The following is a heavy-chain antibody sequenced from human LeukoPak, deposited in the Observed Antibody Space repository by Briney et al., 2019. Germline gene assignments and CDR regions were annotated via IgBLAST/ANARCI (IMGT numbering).Heavy chain of an antibody. D-gene: IGHD6-13*01. CDR1: GYTFTGYY. CDR3: ARLNSPGIAGLGDAFDI. J-gene: IGHJ3*02. V-gene: IGHV1-2*02. CDR2: INPNSGGT. Sequence: ASVKVSCKASGYTFTGYYMHWVRQAPGQGLEWMGWINPNSGGTNYAQKFQGRVTMTRDTSISTAYMELSRLRSDDTAVYYCARLNSPGIAGLGDAFDIWGQGTMVTVSS.